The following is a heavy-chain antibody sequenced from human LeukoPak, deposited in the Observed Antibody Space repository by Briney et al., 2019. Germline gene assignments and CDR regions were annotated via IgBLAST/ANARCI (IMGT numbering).Heavy chain of an antibody. CDR1: GGSFSGNN. CDR3: ARGSPKHDS. J-gene: IGHJ5*01. Sequence: PSETLSLTCAVYGGSFSGNNWNWIRQTPGKGLEWIGEINHSGATKYNPSLKSRLTISVDPSKNQFSLKLKSVTAADTAVYYCARGSPKHDSWGQGTLVTVSS. V-gene: IGHV4-34*01. CDR2: INHSGAT.